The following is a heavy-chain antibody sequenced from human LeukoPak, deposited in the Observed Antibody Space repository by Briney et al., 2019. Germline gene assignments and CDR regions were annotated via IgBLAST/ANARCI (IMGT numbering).Heavy chain of an antibody. CDR3: ARDCCGGFGAFDI. J-gene: IGHJ3*02. Sequence: SETLSLTCTVSGGSLNSSSYYWGWIRQPPGKGLEWIGYIYYSGSTYYNPSLKSRVTISVDTSKNQFSLKVSSVTAADTVVYYCARDCCGGFGAFDIWGQGTMVTVS. CDR1: GGSLNSSSYY. V-gene: IGHV4-30-4*08. D-gene: IGHD3-16*01. CDR2: IYYSGST.